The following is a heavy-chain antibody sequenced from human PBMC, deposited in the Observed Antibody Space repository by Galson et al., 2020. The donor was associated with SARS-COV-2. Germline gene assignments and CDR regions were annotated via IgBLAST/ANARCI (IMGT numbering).Heavy chain of an antibody. J-gene: IGHJ6*02. Sequence: SQTLSLTCTVSGGSISSRSYSWNWVRQPAGKGLEWIGRIYSSGHTNSNPSLRSRLTLSVDMSKNQFSLKLNSVTAADTAVYYCTREGETPTIFNYYDGMDVWGQGTTVTVSS. D-gene: IGHD2-21*01. CDR2: IYSSGHT. CDR3: TREGETPTIFNYYDGMDV. V-gene: IGHV4-61*02. CDR1: GGSISSRSYS.